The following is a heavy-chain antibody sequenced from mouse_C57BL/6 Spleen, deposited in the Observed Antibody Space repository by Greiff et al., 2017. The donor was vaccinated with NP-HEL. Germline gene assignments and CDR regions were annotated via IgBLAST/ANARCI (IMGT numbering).Heavy chain of an antibody. V-gene: IGHV1-72*01. D-gene: IGHD1-1*01. CDR3: ARGFVTTVVAYWYFDV. Sequence: QVQLQQPGAELVKPGASVKLSCKASGYTFTSYWMHWVKQRPGRGLEWIGRIDPNSGGTKYNEKFKSKATLTVDKPSSTAYMQLSSLTSEDSAVYYCARGFVTTVVAYWYFDVWGTGTTVTVSS. CDR1: GYTFTSYW. J-gene: IGHJ1*03. CDR2: IDPNSGGT.